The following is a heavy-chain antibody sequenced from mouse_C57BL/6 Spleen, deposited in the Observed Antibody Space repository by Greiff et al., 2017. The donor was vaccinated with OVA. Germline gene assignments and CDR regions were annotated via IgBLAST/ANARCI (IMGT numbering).Heavy chain of an antibody. Sequence: QVQLQESGPGLVQPSQSLSITCTVSGFSLTSYGVHWVRQSPGKGLEWLGVIWRGGSTDYNAAFMSRLSITKDNSKSQLFFKMNSLQADDTAINYCAKNSDGSPKGDWGPGTSVTVSS. J-gene: IGHJ4*01. V-gene: IGHV2-5*01. CDR1: GFSLTSYG. CDR3: AKNSDGSPKGD. CDR2: IWRGGST. D-gene: IGHD1-1*01.